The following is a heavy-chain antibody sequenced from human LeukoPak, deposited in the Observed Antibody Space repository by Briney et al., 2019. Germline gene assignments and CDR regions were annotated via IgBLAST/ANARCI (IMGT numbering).Heavy chain of an antibody. D-gene: IGHD1-26*01. Sequence: PGGSLRLSCAASGFTFGNSAMTWVRQAPGKRLEWVSIISGSGDYPYYADSVKGRFTISRDNSKNTLRLQMNSLKTEDTAVYYCTIKNIVGATNYAFDIWGQGTMVTVSS. CDR1: GFTFGNSA. CDR3: TIKNIVGATNYAFDI. J-gene: IGHJ3*02. CDR2: ISGSGDYP. V-gene: IGHV3-23*01.